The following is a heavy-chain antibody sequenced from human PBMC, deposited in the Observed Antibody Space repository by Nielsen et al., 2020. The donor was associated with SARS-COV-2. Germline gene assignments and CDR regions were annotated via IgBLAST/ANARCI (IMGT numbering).Heavy chain of an antibody. CDR3: ARAYGTTSFHHGMDV. D-gene: IGHD1-7*01. V-gene: IGHV1-2*06. CDR2: INPNSGGT. J-gene: IGHJ6*02. Sequence: ASVKVSCKASGYTFTGYYMHWVRQAPGQGLEWMGRINPNSGGTNYAQKFQGRVTMTEDTSTDTAYMELSSLRSEDTAVYYCARAYGTTSFHHGMDVWGQGTTVTVSS. CDR1: GYTFTGYY.